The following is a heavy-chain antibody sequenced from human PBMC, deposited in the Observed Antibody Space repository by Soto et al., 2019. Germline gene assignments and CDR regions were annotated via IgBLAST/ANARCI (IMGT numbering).Heavy chain of an antibody. J-gene: IGHJ4*02. D-gene: IGHD3-16*01. CDR3: LRECSEGACGDY. CDR1: GFIYTNYA. V-gene: IGHV3-23*01. CDR2: ITRDGTT. Sequence: EVQLLESGGGLVQPGGSLRLSCAASGFIYTNYAMSWVRQAPGEGLEWVSAITRDGTTYYRDSVKGRFTISRDNSKHAVYRLMNRLSAGDTAVYYSLRECSEGACGDYWGQGTLVTVSP.